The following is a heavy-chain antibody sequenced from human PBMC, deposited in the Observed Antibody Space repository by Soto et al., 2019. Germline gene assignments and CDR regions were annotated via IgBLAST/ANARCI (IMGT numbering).Heavy chain of an antibody. CDR1: GFTFDGYT. J-gene: IGHJ6*02. CDR2: ISWDGGST. V-gene: IGHV3-43*01. Sequence: GGSLRLSCAASGFTFDGYTMHWVRQAPGKGLELVSLISWDGGSTYYADSVKGRFTISRGNSKNSLYLQMNSLRTEDTALYYCSKDMGGTSYYYYGMDVWGQGTTVTVSS. D-gene: IGHD6-19*01. CDR3: SKDMGGTSYYYYGMDV.